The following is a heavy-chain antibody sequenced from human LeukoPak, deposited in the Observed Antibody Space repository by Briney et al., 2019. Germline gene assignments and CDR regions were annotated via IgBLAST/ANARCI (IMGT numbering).Heavy chain of an antibody. D-gene: IGHD4-17*01. J-gene: IGHJ6*03. V-gene: IGHV3-23*01. CDR1: GFTFSSYA. CDR2: ISGSGGST. Sequence: GGSLRLSCAASGFTFSSYAMSWVRQAPGKGLEWVSAISGSGGSTYYADSVKGRFTISRDNSKNTLYLQMNSLRAEDTAVYYCAKGGHYDYYYYYMDVWGKGTTVTVSS. CDR3: AKGGHYDYYYYYMDV.